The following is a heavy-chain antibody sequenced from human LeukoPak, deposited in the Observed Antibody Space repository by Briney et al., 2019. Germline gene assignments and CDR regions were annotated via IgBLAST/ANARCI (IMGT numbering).Heavy chain of an antibody. D-gene: IGHD6-19*01. V-gene: IGHV7-4-1*02. Sequence: ASVKVSCKASGYTLTSYAMNWVRQAPGQGLEWMGWINTNTGNPTYAQGFTGRFVFSLDTSVSTAYLQISSLKAEDTAVYYCARGSSSGWSQNYYYYYGMDVWGQGTTVTVSS. CDR1: GYTLTSYA. J-gene: IGHJ6*02. CDR2: INTNTGNP. CDR3: ARGSSSGWSQNYYYYYGMDV.